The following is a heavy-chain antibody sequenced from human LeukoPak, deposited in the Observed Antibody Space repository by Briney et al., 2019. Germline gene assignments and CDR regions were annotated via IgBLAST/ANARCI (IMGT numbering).Heavy chain of an antibody. Sequence: PSETLSPTCTVSGGSVSSGSYYWSWIRQPPGKGLEWIGYIYYSGSTYYNPSLKSRVTISVDTSKNQFSLKLSSVTAADTAVYYCARRESSSWYPLDAFDIWGQGTMVTVSS. V-gene: IGHV4-39*01. J-gene: IGHJ3*02. CDR1: GGSVSSGSYY. CDR2: IYYSGST. CDR3: ARRESSSWYPLDAFDI. D-gene: IGHD6-13*01.